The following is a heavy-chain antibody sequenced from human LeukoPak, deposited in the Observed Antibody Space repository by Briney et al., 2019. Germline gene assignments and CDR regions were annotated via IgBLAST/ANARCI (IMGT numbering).Heavy chain of an antibody. Sequence: SVKVSCKASGGTFSSYAISWVRQAPGQGLEWMGGIIPIFGTASYAQKFQGRVTITADKSTSTAYMELSSLRSEDTAVYYCARLVGARGWFDPWGQGTLVTVSS. CDR1: GGTFSSYA. D-gene: IGHD1-26*01. J-gene: IGHJ5*02. CDR2: IIPIFGTA. CDR3: ARLVGARGWFDP. V-gene: IGHV1-69*06.